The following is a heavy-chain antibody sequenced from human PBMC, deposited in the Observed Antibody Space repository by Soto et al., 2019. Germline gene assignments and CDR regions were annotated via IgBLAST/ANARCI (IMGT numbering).Heavy chain of an antibody. CDR3: AKDRERIATRSIDY. V-gene: IGHV3-23*01. Sequence: EVQLLESVGGLVQPGGSLRLSCAASGFTFSSYAMSWVRQAPGKGLEWVSGISGSGGSTYYADSVKGRFTISRDNPKNTLYLQMNSLRAEDTAVYYCAKDRERIATRSIDYWGQGTLVTVSS. CDR1: GFTFSSYA. J-gene: IGHJ4*02. CDR2: ISGSGGST. D-gene: IGHD6-6*01.